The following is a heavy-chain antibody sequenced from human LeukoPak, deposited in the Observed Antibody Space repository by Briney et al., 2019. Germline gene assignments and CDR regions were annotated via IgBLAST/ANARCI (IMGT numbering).Heavy chain of an antibody. CDR3: ARDLAYSGYLYDY. J-gene: IGHJ4*02. D-gene: IGHD5-12*01. Sequence: SETLSLTCTVSGYSISSGYYWGWIRQPPGKGLEWIGSIYHSGSTYYNPSLKSRVTISVDTSKNQFSLKLSSVTAADTAVYYCARDLAYSGYLYDYWGQGTLVTVSS. V-gene: IGHV4-38-2*02. CDR1: GYSISSGYY. CDR2: IYHSGST.